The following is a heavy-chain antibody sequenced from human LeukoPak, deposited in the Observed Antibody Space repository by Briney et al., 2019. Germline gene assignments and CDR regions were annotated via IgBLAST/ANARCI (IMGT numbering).Heavy chain of an antibody. J-gene: IGHJ6*02. D-gene: IGHD3-22*01. CDR1: GGTFSSYA. CDR3: ARDLYYDSSGYPQNYYYYYGMDV. V-gene: IGHV1-69*13. CDR2: IIPIFGTA. Sequence: SVKVSCKASGGTFSSYAISWVRQAPGQGLEWMGGIIPIFGTANYAQKFQGRVTITADESTSTAYMELSSLRSEGTAVYYCARDLYYDSSGYPQNYYYYYGMDVWGQGTTVTVSS.